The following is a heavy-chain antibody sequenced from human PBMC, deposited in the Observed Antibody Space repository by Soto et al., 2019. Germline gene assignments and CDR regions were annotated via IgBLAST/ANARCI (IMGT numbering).Heavy chain of an antibody. CDR1: GGSFSGYY. CDR3: ARDFGVVISGADY. J-gene: IGHJ4*02. V-gene: IGHV4-34*01. D-gene: IGHD3-3*01. CDR2: INHSGST. Sequence: SETLSLTCAVYGGSFSGYYWSWIRQPPGKGLEWIGEINHSGSTNYNPSLKSRVTISVDTSKNQFSLKLSSVTAADTAVYYCARDFGVVISGADYWGQGTLVTVSS.